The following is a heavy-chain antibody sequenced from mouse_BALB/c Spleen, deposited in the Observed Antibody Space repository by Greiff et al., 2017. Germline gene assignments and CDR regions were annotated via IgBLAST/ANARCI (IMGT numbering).Heavy chain of an antibody. J-gene: IGHJ2*01. CDR1: GYTFTSYW. Sequence: VQLVESGAELARPGASVKLSCKASGYTFTSYWMQWVKQRPGQGLEWIGAIYPGDGDTRYTQKFKGKATLTADKSSSTAYMQLSSLASEDSAVYYCARYGNYYFDYWGQGTTLTVSS. CDR3: ARYGNYYFDY. CDR2: IYPGDGDT. V-gene: IGHV1-87*01. D-gene: IGHD2-1*01.